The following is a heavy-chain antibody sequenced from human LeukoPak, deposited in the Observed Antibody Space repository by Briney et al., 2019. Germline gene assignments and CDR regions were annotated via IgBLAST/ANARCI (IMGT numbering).Heavy chain of an antibody. D-gene: IGHD3-3*01. CDR3: ARELEWNLDY. CDR1: GFSLSTSGMC. J-gene: IGHJ4*02. Sequence: SCPTLLNPTPTLTLTCTFSGFSLSTSGMCVSWIRQPPGKALEWLARIDWDDDKYYSTSLKTRLTISKDTSKNQVVLTMTNMDPVDTATYYCARELEWNLDYWGQGTLVTVSS. V-gene: IGHV2-70*11. CDR2: IDWDDDK.